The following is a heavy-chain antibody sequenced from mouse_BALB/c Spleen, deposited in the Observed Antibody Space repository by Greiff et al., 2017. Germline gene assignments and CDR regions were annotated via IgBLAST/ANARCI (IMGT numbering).Heavy chain of an antibody. Sequence: EVQVVESGGGLVKPGGSLKLSCAASGFTFSSYTMSWVRQTPEKRLEWVATISSGGSYTYYPDSVKGRFTISRDNAKNTLYLQMSSLKSEDTAMYYCTRGDYDVAWFAYWGQGTLVTVSA. D-gene: IGHD2-4*01. J-gene: IGHJ3*01. CDR3: TRGDYDVAWFAY. CDR2: ISSGGSYT. CDR1: GFTFSSYT. V-gene: IGHV5-6-4*01.